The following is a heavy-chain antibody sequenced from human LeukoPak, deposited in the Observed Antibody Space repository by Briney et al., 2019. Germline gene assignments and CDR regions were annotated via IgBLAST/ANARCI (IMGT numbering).Heavy chain of an antibody. Sequence: GGSLRLSCAASGFTFSNYEMKWVRQAPGKGLEWVSSITSDGRTIYYADSVKGRFTISRDNAKNSLYLQMNSLRAEVTAVYSCARNYYYYMDVWGKGTTVIVSS. V-gene: IGHV3-48*03. CDR1: GFTFSNYE. J-gene: IGHJ6*03. CDR3: ARNYYYYMDV. CDR2: ITSDGRTI.